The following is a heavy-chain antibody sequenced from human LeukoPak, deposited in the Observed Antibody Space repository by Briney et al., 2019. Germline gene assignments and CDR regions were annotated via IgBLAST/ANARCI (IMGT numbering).Heavy chain of an antibody. CDR1: GGSFSGYY. J-gene: IGHJ3*02. D-gene: IGHD1-26*01. CDR3: AGVEELPQAFDI. Sequence: KPSETLSLTCAVYGGSFSGYYWSWIRQPPGKGLEWIGEINHSGSTNYNPSLKSRVTISVDASKNQFSLKLSSVTAADTAVYYCAGVEELPQAFDIWGQGTMVTVSS. V-gene: IGHV4-34*01. CDR2: INHSGST.